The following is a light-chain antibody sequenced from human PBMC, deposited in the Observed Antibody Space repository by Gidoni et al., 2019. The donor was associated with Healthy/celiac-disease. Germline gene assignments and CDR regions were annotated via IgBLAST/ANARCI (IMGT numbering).Light chain of an antibody. CDR1: QGISSW. Sequence: SSVSASVGDRVTITCRASQGISSWLDWYQQKPGKAPKLLIYAASSLQSGVPSRFSGSGSGTDFTLTISSLQPEDFATYYCQQANSFLLTFGGGTKVEIK. CDR2: AAS. CDR3: QQANSFLLT. J-gene: IGKJ4*01. V-gene: IGKV1-12*01.